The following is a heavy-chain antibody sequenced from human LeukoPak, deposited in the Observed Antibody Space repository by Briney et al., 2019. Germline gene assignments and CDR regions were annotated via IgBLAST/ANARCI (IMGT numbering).Heavy chain of an antibody. D-gene: IGHD4-17*01. V-gene: IGHV4-39*01. CDR1: GGSISSSSYY. CDR2: IYYSGST. CDR3: SRKYGDLRNGFDP. Sequence: NPSETLSLTCTVSGGSISSSSYYCGWIRQPPGKGLEWIGSIYYSGSTYYNPSLKSRVTISVDTSKNQFSLKLSSVTAADTAVYYCSRKYGDLRNGFDPWGQGTLVTVSS. J-gene: IGHJ5*02.